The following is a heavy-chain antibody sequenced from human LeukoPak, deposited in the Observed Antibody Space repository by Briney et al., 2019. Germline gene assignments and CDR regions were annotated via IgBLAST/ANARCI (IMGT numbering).Heavy chain of an antibody. CDR2: IDWDDDK. CDR1: GFSLSTSGMC. CDR3: ARLVVPAAPYYYYYGMDV. V-gene: IGHV2-70*11. D-gene: IGHD2-2*01. J-gene: IGHJ6*02. Sequence: ESGPALVKPTQTLTLTCTFSGFSLSTSGMCVSWIRQPPGKALEWLARIDWDDDKYYSTSLKTRLTISKDTSKNQVVLTMTNMDPVDTATYYCARLVVPAAPYYYYYGMDVWGQGTTVTVSS.